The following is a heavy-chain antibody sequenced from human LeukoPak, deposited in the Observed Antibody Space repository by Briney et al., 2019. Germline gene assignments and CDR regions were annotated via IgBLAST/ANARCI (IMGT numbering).Heavy chain of an antibody. Sequence: SETLSLTCTVSTGSISSSSYYWGWIRQPPGKGLEWIGSIYYSGSTYYNPSLKSRVTVSVDTSKNQFSLKLSSVTAADTAVYYCARLTAVGYNWFDPWCQGTLVTVSS. D-gene: IGHD1-14*01. CDR3: ARLTAVGYNWFDP. J-gene: IGHJ5*02. V-gene: IGHV4-39*01. CDR1: TGSISSSSYY. CDR2: IYYSGST.